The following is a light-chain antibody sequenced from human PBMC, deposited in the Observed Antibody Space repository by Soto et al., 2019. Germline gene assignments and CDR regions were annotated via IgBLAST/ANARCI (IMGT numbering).Light chain of an antibody. CDR1: SSDVGSYDY. CDR2: DVN. Sequence: PGQSITFFCTGTSSDVGSYDYVSWHQQHPGKAPKLIIYDVNNRPSGVPSRFSGSKSGNTASLIISGLQTEDEADYYCCAYSTSGTHVFGTGTKVTVL. V-gene: IGLV2-14*03. J-gene: IGLJ1*01. CDR3: CAYSTSGTHV.